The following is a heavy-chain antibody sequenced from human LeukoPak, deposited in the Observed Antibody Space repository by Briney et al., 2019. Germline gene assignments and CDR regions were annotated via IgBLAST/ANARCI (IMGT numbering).Heavy chain of an antibody. V-gene: IGHV4-39*01. CDR1: GGSISSSNYY. CDR2: FYNSGST. D-gene: IGHD1-1*01. CDR3: ARVLRRTGFDP. J-gene: IGHJ5*02. Sequence: SETLSLTCTVSGGSISSSNYYWGWIRQPPGKGLEWIGSFYNSGSTYYNPSLKSRVTISVDTSKNQFSLKLSSVTAADTAVYYCARVLRRTGFDPWGQGTLVTVSS.